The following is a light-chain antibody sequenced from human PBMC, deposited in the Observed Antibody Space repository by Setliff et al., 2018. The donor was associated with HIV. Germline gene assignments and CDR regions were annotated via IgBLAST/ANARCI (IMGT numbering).Light chain of an antibody. Sequence: QSVLTQPPSVSGAPGQRVTISCTGSSSNIGAAYDVNWYQQLPGTAPKLLIYGSSDRPSGVPDRFSGSKSGTSASLAISGLQSGDEADYYCASWDDGLDGWVFGGGTKVTVL. CDR2: GSS. CDR1: SSNIGAAYD. CDR3: ASWDDGLDGWV. J-gene: IGLJ3*02. V-gene: IGLV1-40*01.